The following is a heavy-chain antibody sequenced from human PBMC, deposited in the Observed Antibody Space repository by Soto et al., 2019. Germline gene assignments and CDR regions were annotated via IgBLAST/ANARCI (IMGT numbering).Heavy chain of an antibody. CDR2: INGDGRRT. CDR3: ARDLGRDWFDP. J-gene: IGHJ5*02. V-gene: IGHV3-74*03. CDR1: GFTFGSYW. D-gene: IGHD2-15*01. Sequence: GGSLRLSCAASGFTFGSYWMDWVRQAPGKGLEWVSRINGDGRRTTYADSVKGRFTISRDNAKNSLYLQMHSLRAEDTAVYYCARDLGRDWFDPWGQGTLVTVSS.